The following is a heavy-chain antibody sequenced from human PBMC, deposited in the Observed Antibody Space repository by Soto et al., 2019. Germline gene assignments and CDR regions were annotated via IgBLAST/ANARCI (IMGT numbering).Heavy chain of an antibody. CDR1: GYSFISYW. Sequence: GESLKMSCTGSGYSFISYWISWVRQITGKGLEWMGRIDPSDSYTNYSPSFQGHVTISADKSISTAYLQWSSLKASDTAMYYCARRRGSRQTGYWFAPWGQRTLVTVSS. V-gene: IGHV5-10-1*01. CDR2: IDPSDSYT. J-gene: IGHJ5*02. D-gene: IGHD1-26*01. CDR3: ARRRGSRQTGYWFAP.